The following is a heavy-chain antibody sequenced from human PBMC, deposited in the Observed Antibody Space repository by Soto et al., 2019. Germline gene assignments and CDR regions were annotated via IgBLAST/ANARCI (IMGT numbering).Heavy chain of an antibody. D-gene: IGHD5-12*01. V-gene: IGHV5-51*01. J-gene: IGHJ6*03. CDR1: GYSFTSYW. Sequence: GEALKISCKGSGYSFTSYWIGWVRQMSGKGLEWMGIIYPGDSDTRYSPSFQGQVTISADKSISTAYLQWSSLKASDTAMYYSARHLGDIVATNPSYYYYYYMDVWGKGTTVTVSS. CDR3: ARHLGDIVATNPSYYYYYYMDV. CDR2: IYPGDSDT.